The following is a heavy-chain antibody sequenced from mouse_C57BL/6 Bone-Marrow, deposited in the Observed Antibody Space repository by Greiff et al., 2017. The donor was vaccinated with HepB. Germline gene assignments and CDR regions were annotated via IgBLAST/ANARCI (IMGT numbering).Heavy chain of an antibody. CDR2: ISSGGDYI. J-gene: IGHJ3*01. CDR1: GFTFSSYA. D-gene: IGHD1-1*01. Sequence: EVQRVESGEGLVKPGGSLKLSCAASGFTFSSYAMSWVRQTPEKRLEWVAYISSGGDYIYYADTVKGRFTISRDNARNTLYLQMSSLKSEDTAMYYCTRVYYDTLRFAYWGEGTLFTVSA. V-gene: IGHV5-9-1*02. CDR3: TRVYYDTLRFAY.